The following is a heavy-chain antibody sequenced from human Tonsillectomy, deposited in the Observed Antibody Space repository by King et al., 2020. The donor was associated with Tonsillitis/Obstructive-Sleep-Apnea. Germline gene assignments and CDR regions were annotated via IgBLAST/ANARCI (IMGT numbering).Heavy chain of an antibody. CDR2: ISGSGGST. D-gene: IGHD6-25*01. V-gene: IGHV3-23*04. CDR3: AKVRGGPGTNWYFDL. Sequence: VQLVESGGGLVQPGGSLRLSCAASGFTFSSYAMSWVRQAPGKGLEWVSAISGSGGSTYYADSVKGRFTISRDNSKNTLYVQMNSVRAEDTAVYYCAKVRGGPGTNWYFDLWGRGTLVTVSS. CDR1: GFTFSSYA. J-gene: IGHJ2*01.